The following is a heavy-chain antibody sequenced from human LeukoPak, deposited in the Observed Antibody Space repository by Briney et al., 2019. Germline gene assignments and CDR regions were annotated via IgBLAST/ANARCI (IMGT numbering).Heavy chain of an antibody. V-gene: IGHV4-59*01. CDR3: ARPVGCSSTSCITPLFDP. Sequence: SETLSLTCTVSGGSISSYYWSWIRQPPGKGLEWIGYIYYSGSTNYNPSLKSRVTISVDTSKNQFSLKLSSVTAADTAVYYCARPVGCSSTSCITPLFDPWGQGTLVIVSS. J-gene: IGHJ5*02. CDR2: IYYSGST. D-gene: IGHD2-2*01. CDR1: GGSISSYY.